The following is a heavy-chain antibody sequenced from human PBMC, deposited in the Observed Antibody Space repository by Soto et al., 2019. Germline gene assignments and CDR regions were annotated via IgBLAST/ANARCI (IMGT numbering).Heavy chain of an antibody. V-gene: IGHV3-30*18. CDR3: AKGILSATIGPYAMDV. Sequence: GGSLRLSCEASGFAFGSYAMHWVRQAPGKGLEWVGVISYDGGNIYYADSVQGRFTISRDNSKNTLYVQLKSLRPEDTAVYYCAKGILSATIGPYAMDVWGQGTTVTVYS. CDR2: ISYDGGNI. CDR1: GFAFGSYA. D-gene: IGHD3-16*01. J-gene: IGHJ6*02.